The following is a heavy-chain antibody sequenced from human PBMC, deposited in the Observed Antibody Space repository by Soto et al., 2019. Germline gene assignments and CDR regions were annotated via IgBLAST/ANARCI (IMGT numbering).Heavy chain of an antibody. J-gene: IGHJ5*02. V-gene: IGHV3-30-3*01. CDR1: GFTFSSHT. CDR2: ISYDGDNK. CDR3: ARVIDDSSGYSPIGP. D-gene: IGHD3-22*01. Sequence: QVHLVESGGGVVQPGRSLRLSCAASGFTFSSHTMHWVRQAPGKGLEWVAVISYDGDNKYYADSVKGRFTISRDNSKNMLYLQMNSLRAEDTAVYYCARVIDDSSGYSPIGPWGQGTLVTVSS.